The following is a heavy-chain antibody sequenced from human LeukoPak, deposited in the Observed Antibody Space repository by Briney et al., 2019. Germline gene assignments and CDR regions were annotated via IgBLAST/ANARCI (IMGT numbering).Heavy chain of an antibody. CDR2: IYYSGST. CDR3: ARDNYDGFDP. Sequence: SETLSLTCTVSGGSISSSSYYWGWIRQPPGKGLEWIGSIYYSGSTYYDPSLKSRVTISVDTSKNQFSLKLSSVTAADTAMYYCARDNYDGFDPWGQGTLVTVSS. D-gene: IGHD4-11*01. CDR1: GGSISSSSYY. J-gene: IGHJ5*02. V-gene: IGHV4-39*02.